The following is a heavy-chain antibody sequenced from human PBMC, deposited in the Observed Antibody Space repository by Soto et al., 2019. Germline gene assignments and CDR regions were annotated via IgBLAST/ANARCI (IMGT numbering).Heavy chain of an antibody. J-gene: IGHJ3*02. CDR3: ARDDYGEGAFEI. Sequence: ASVKVSCKASGYTFTSYDINWVRQATGQGLEWMGWMNPNSGNTGYAQKFQGRVTMTRNTSISTAYMELSSLRSEDTAVYYCARDDYGEGAFEIWGQGTMVTVSS. D-gene: IGHD4-17*01. CDR1: GYTFTSYD. CDR2: MNPNSGNT. V-gene: IGHV1-8*01.